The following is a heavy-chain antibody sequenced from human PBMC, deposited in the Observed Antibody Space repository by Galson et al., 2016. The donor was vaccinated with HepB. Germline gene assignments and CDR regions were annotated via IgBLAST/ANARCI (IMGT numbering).Heavy chain of an antibody. CDR3: ARHWGRGSNFDY. CDR1: GASMSSSRYY. V-gene: IGHV4-39*01. J-gene: IGHJ4*02. Sequence: SETLSLTCTVSGASMSSSRYYWGWIRQPPGKGLEWIGSIYYSGNTYYNPSLRSRVTISVETSKNQFSLSLTSVSATDTAVFYCARHWGRGSNFDYWGQGILVTVSS. CDR2: IYYSGNT. D-gene: IGHD3-16*01.